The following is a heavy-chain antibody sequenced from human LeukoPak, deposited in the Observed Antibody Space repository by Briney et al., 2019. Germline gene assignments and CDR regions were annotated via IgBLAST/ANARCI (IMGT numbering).Heavy chain of an antibody. CDR2: ISSSSSTI. D-gene: IGHD6-13*01. Sequence: GGSLRLPCAASGFTFSSYSMNWVRQAPGKGLEWVSYISSSSSTIYYADSVKGRFTISRDNAKDSLYLQMNSLRAEDTAVYYCARSSSSSWAEFYYYYYGMDVWGQGTTVTVSS. J-gene: IGHJ6*02. CDR3: ARSSSSSWAEFYYYYYGMDV. CDR1: GFTFSSYS. V-gene: IGHV3-48*01.